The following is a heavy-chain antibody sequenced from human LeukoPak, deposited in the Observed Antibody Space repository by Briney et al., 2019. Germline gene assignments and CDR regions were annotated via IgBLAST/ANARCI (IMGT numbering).Heavy chain of an antibody. Sequence: SETLSLTCTASGGSISSISSYWGWIRQPPGKGLEWIGNIYYSGGTYYNPSLKSRVTISVDTSKHQFSLKLNSVTAADTAVYYCARHSGSYYYFDYWGQGTLVTVSS. CDR2: IYYSGGT. CDR3: ARHSGSYYYFDY. CDR1: GGSISSISSY. J-gene: IGHJ4*02. V-gene: IGHV4-39*01. D-gene: IGHD1-26*01.